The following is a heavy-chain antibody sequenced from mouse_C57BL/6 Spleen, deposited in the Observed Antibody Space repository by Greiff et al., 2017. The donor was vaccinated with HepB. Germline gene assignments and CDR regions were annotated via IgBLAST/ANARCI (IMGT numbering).Heavy chain of an antibody. CDR1: GYAFSSSW. D-gene: IGHD4-1*01. V-gene: IGHV1-82*01. CDR2: IYPGDGDT. CDR3: ARSRTGTRGVFDY. J-gene: IGHJ2*01. Sequence: QVQLQQSGPELVKPGASVKISCKASGYAFSSSWMNWVKQRPGKGLEWIGRIYPGDGDTNYNGKFKGKATLTADKSSSTAYMQLSSLTSEDSAVYFCARSRTGTRGVFDYWGQGTTLTVSS.